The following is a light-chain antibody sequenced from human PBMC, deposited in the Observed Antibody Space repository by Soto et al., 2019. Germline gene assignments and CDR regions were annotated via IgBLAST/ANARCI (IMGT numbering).Light chain of an antibody. CDR3: QQYGNSPRFT. Sequence: IVLTQSPGTLSLSLGERATLSCRASQGVSSNSLAWYQQKPGQAPRLLIYGASSRATGIPDRFSASGSGTDFTLPINSREPADFSVYYCQQYGNSPRFTFGRGTKVEI. J-gene: IGKJ3*01. CDR2: GAS. CDR1: QGVSSNS. V-gene: IGKV3-20*01.